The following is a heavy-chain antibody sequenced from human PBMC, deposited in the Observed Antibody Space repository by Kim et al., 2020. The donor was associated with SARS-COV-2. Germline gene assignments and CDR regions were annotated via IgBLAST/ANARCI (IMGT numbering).Heavy chain of an antibody. CDR3: TTVLRFLEWLLAPEYYYYYYGMDV. CDR2: IKSETDGGTT. D-gene: IGHD3-3*01. Sequence: GGSLRLSCAASGFTFSNAWMSWVRQSPGKGLEWVGRIKSETDGGTTDYAAPVKGRFTISRDDSKNTLYLQMNSLKTEDTAVYYCTTVLRFLEWLLAPEYYYYYYGMDVWGQGTTVTVSS. CDR1: GFTFSNAW. J-gene: IGHJ6*02. V-gene: IGHV3-15*01.